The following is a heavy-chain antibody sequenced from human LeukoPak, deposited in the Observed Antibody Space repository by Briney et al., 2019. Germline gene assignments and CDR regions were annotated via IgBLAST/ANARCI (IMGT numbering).Heavy chain of an antibody. CDR2: ISAYNGKT. CDR3: ARDYGGYSKSDY. V-gene: IGHV1-18*01. Sequence: ASVNVSCKASGYTFTSYGISWVRQAPGQGLEWMGWISAYNGKTNYAQKLQGRVTMTTDTSTSTAYMELRSLRSDDTAVYYCARDYGGYSKSDYWGQGTLVTVSS. D-gene: IGHD1-26*01. J-gene: IGHJ4*02. CDR1: GYTFTSYG.